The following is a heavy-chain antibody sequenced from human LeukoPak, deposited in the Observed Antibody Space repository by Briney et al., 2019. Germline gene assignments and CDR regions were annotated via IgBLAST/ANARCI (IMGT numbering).Heavy chain of an antibody. V-gene: IGHV1-18*01. CDR1: GYTFTSYG. CDR3: ARDRVTTHSYYYSMDV. Sequence: ASVKVSCKASGYTFTSYGISWVRQAPGQGLKWMGWISAYNGNTNYAQKLQGRVTMTTDTSTSTAYMELRSLRSDDTAVYYCARDRVTTHSYYYSMDVWGQGTTVTVSS. J-gene: IGHJ6*02. D-gene: IGHD4-17*01. CDR2: ISAYNGNT.